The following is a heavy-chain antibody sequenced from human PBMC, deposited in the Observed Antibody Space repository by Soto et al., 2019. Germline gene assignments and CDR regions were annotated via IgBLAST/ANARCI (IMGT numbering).Heavy chain of an antibody. Sequence: GGSLRLSCAGSGFTFTRYSMNWVRQAPGKGLEWVSSISSTTNYIYYGDSMKGRFTISRDNAKNSLYLEMNSLRAEDTAVYYCARESEDLTSNFDYWGQGTLVTVSS. CDR2: ISSTTNYI. CDR3: ARESEDLTSNFDY. V-gene: IGHV3-21*06. CDR1: GFTFTRYS. J-gene: IGHJ4*02.